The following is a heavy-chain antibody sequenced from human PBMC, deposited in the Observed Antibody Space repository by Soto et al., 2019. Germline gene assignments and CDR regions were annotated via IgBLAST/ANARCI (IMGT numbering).Heavy chain of an antibody. CDR1: GGSISSGGYY. V-gene: IGHV4-31*03. CDR2: IYYSGST. J-gene: IGHJ4*02. Sequence: PSETLSLTCTVSGGSISSGGYYWSWIRQHPGKGLEWIGYIYYSGSTYYNPSLKSRVTISVDTSKNQFSLKLSSVTAADTAVYYCARAIAARRSYYFDYWGQGTLVTAPQ. CDR3: ARAIAARRSYYFDY. D-gene: IGHD6-6*01.